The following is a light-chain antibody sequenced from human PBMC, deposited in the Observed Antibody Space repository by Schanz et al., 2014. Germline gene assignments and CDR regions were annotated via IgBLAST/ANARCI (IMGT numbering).Light chain of an antibody. J-gene: IGLJ2*01. CDR2: DVS. CDR3: SSYTSSSTPV. Sequence: SALTQPASVSGSPGQSITISCIGTSSDVGGYNYVSWYQQHPGKAPKLMIYDVSNRPSGVSNRFSGSKSGNTASLTISGLQAEDEADYYCSSYTSSSTPVFGGRTKLTVL. V-gene: IGLV2-14*01. CDR1: SSDVGGYNY.